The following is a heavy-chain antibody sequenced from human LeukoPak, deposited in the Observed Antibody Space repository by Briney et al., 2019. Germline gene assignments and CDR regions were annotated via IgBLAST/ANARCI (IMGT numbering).Heavy chain of an antibody. Sequence: PGGSLRLSCEASGFTFSNYEMNWVRQAPGKGLEWVSFISSGGSSIYQADSVKGRFTISRDNSKNTLHLEMNNLRAEDTAVYYCGKDLPWFWGQGTLVTVSS. CDR2: ISSGGSSI. J-gene: IGHJ4*02. D-gene: IGHD3-9*01. V-gene: IGHV3-48*03. CDR3: GKDLPWF. CDR1: GFTFSNYE.